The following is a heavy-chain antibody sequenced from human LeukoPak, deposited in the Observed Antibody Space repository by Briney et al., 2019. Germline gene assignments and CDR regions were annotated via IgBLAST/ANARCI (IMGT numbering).Heavy chain of an antibody. D-gene: IGHD3-10*01. CDR2: IIPIFGTA. CDR1: GGTFSSYA. J-gene: IGHJ2*01. V-gene: IGHV1-69*01. Sequence: AASVKVSCKASGGTFSSYAISWVRQAPGQRLEWMGGIIPIFGTANYAQKFQGRVTITADESTSTAYMELSSLRSEDTAVYYCARVMVRGVMDGLWYFDLWGRGTLITVSS. CDR3: ARVMVRGVMDGLWYFDL.